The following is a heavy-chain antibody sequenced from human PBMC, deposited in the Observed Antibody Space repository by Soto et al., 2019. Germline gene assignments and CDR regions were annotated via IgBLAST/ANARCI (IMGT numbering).Heavy chain of an antibody. J-gene: IGHJ6*02. Sequence: QVQLQQWGARLLKPSETLSLTCAVYGGSFSGYYWSWIRQPPGKGLEWIGEINHSGSTNYNPSLKSRVTISVDTSKNQFSLKLSSVTAADTAVYYCARGQGSGPTGSRYGMDVWGQGTTVTVSS. D-gene: IGHD3-10*01. CDR1: GGSFSGYY. CDR2: INHSGST. CDR3: ARGQGSGPTGSRYGMDV. V-gene: IGHV4-34*01.